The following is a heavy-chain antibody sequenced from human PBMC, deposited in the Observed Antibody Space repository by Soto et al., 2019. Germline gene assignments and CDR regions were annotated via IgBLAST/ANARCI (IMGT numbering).Heavy chain of an antibody. Sequence: QVQLVQSGAEVKKPGASVKVSCKASGYTFTSYGISWVRQAPGQGLEWMGWISAYNGNTNYAQKLQGRVTMTTDTSTSTAYMELRSLRSDDTAVYYCARVDGYYYGLGSYYRAPMHYGMDVCGQGTTVTVSS. CDR3: ARVDGYYYGLGSYYRAPMHYGMDV. V-gene: IGHV1-18*01. CDR2: ISAYNGNT. CDR1: GYTFTSYG. D-gene: IGHD3-10*01. J-gene: IGHJ6*02.